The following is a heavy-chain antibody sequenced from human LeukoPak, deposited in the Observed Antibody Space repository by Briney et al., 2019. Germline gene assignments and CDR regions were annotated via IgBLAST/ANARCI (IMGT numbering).Heavy chain of an antibody. V-gene: IGHV4-31*02. J-gene: IGHJ4*02. D-gene: IGHD2-15*01. CDR2: ISYRGST. CDR1: GGSISNTGGFS. CDR3: ASISQSSGGFYY. Sequence: SETLSLTCTVSGGSISNTGGFSWSWIRRHPGDGLEWIGFISYRGSTYYNPSLKSRVSMSVDTSRSQFSLRLTSITDEDTAVYYCASISQSSGGFYYWGQGTLVTVSS.